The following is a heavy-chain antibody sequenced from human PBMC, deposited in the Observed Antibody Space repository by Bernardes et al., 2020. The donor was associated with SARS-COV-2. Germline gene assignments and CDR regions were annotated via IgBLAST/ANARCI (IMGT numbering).Heavy chain of an antibody. V-gene: IGHV4-38-2*01. D-gene: IGHD6-13*01. CDR1: NFSVSSAYY. Sequence: SETLSLTCRVSNFSVSSAYYWGWFRQPPGKGLEWIGTIYHSGNTYYNPSLKCRVTISVDMSKNQFSLHLHSVTAADTAVYYCAKKGVSIWYFDYWGQGTLATVSS. J-gene: IGHJ4*02. CDR3: AKKGVSIWYFDY. CDR2: IYHSGNT.